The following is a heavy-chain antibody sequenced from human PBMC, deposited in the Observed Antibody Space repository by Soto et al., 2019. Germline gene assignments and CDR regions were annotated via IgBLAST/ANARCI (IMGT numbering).Heavy chain of an antibody. D-gene: IGHD3-22*01. Sequence: SETLSLTCTVSGGSISSYYWSWIRQPPGKGLEWIGYIYYSGSTNYNPSLKSRVTISVDTSKNQFSLKLSSVTAADTAVYYCARKPVGSGYYQFDPGGQGTLVTVSS. CDR2: IYYSGST. CDR3: ARKPVGSGYYQFDP. CDR1: GGSISSYY. V-gene: IGHV4-59*01. J-gene: IGHJ5*02.